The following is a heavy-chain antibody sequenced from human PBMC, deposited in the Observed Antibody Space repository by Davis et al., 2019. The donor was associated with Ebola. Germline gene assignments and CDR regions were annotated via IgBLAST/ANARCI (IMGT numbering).Heavy chain of an antibody. Sequence: SQTLSLTCAISGDSVSSNSAAWNWIRQSPSRGLEWLGRTYYRSKWYNDYAVSVKNRITINPDPSKNQFSLQLNSVTPEETAVYYCARSEGYYYGMDVWGQGTTVTVSS. CDR3: ARSEGYYYGMDV. J-gene: IGHJ6*02. CDR1: GDSVSSNSAA. CDR2: TYYRSKWYN. V-gene: IGHV6-1*01.